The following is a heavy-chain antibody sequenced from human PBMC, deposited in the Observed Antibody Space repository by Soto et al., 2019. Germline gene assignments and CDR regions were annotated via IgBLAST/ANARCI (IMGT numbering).Heavy chain of an antibody. CDR3: SRLVVVPAASYYFDY. CDR1: GGSISSGGYY. D-gene: IGHD2-2*01. CDR2: IYYSGST. V-gene: IGHV4-31*03. J-gene: IGHJ4*02. Sequence: PSETLSLTCTVSGGSISSGGYYWSWIRQHPGKGLVWIGYIYYSGSTYYNPSLKSRVTISVDTSKNQFSLKLSSVTAADTAVYYCSRLVVVPAASYYFDYWGQGTLVTVSS.